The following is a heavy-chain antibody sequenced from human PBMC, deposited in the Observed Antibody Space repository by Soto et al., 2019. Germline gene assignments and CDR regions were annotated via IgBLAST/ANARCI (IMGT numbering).Heavy chain of an antibody. CDR3: ARGSRYDFWSGYLQYYMDV. Sequence: SATLSLTCAINGVSFTGSYWSGIGQPRGKGVEWIGEINHSGSTNYNPSLKSRVTISVDTSKNQFSLKLSSVTAADTAVYYCARGSRYDFWSGYLQYYMDVWGKGTTVT. CDR1: GVSFTGSY. J-gene: IGHJ6*03. D-gene: IGHD3-3*01. V-gene: IGHV4-34*01. CDR2: INHSGST.